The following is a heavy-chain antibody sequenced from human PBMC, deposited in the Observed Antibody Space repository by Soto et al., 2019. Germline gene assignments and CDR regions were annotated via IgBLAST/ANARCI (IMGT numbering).Heavy chain of an antibody. CDR2: ISWNSGSI. Sequence: EVQLVESGGGLVQPGGSLRLSCAASGFTFDDYAMHWVRQAPGKGLEWVSGISWNSGSIGYADSVKGRFTISRDNAKNSLYLQMNSLRAEDTALYYCAKDSQRGYSYGHFDYWGQGTLVTVSS. CDR3: AKDSQRGYSYGHFDY. J-gene: IGHJ4*02. CDR1: GFTFDDYA. D-gene: IGHD5-18*01. V-gene: IGHV3-9*01.